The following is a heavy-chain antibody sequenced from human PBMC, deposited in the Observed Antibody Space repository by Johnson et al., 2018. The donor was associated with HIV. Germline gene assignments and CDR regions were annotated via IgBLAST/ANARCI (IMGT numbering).Heavy chain of an antibody. V-gene: IGHV3-30*03. CDR3: ARGRGDIAAVDGLDNDGFDI. Sequence: QVQLVEYGGGVVQPGRSLRLSCVASGFTFRSYGMHWVRQAPGKGLEWVAFVSYDGTNEFYADSVKGRFTVSRDSSKNTLFLQMNDVRPEDTATYYWARGRGDIAAVDGLDNDGFDIWGQGTVVTVS. CDR1: GFTFRSYG. J-gene: IGHJ3*02. D-gene: IGHD6-25*01. CDR2: VSYDGTNE.